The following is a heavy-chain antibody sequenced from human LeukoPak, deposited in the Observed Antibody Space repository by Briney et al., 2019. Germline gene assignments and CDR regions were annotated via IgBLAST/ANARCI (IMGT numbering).Heavy chain of an antibody. V-gene: IGHV4-39*07. CDR3: ARPLWELLSARSWYFDL. D-gene: IGHD1-26*01. CDR2: IYHSGST. CDR1: GVSISGSYYY. J-gene: IGHJ2*01. Sequence: PSETLSLTCAVSGVSISGSYYYWGWIRQPPGKGLEWIGSIYHSGSTYYNPSLKSRVTISVDTSKNQFSLKLSSVTAADTAVYYCARPLWELLSARSWYFDLWGRGTLVTVSS.